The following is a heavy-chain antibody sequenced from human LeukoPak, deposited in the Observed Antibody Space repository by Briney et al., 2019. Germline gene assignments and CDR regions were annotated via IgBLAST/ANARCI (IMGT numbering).Heavy chain of an antibody. CDR2: IYYSGST. CDR1: GGSISSYY. CDR3: ARVHGGWFGELLFDY. D-gene: IGHD3-10*01. V-gene: IGHV4-59*01. Sequence: LSETLSLTCTVSGGSISSYYWSWIRQPPGKGLEGIGYIYYSGSTNYNPSLKSRVTISVDTSKNQFSLKLSSVTAADTAVYYCARVHGGWFGELLFDYWGQGTLVTVSS. J-gene: IGHJ4*02.